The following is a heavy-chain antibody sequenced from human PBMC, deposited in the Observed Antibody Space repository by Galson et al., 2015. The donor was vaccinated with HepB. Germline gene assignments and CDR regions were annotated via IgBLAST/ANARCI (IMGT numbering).Heavy chain of an antibody. CDR3: ARGYSSDSDAFDI. V-gene: IGHV1-69*04. J-gene: IGHJ3*02. D-gene: IGHD6-25*01. Sequence: SVKVSCKASGGTFSSYAISWVRQAPGQGLEWMGRIIPILGIANYAQKFQGRVTITADKSTSTAYMELSSLRSEDTAVYYCARGYSSDSDAFDIWGQGTMVTVSS. CDR2: IIPILGIA. CDR1: GGTFSSYA.